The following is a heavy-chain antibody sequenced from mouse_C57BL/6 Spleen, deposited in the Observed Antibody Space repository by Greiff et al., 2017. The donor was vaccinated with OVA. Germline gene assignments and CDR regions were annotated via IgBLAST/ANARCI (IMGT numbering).Heavy chain of an antibody. J-gene: IGHJ4*01. CDR1: GFTFSNYW. Sequence: EVKLVESGGGLVQPGGSMKLSCVASGFTFSNYWMNWVRQSPEKGLEWVAQIRLKSDNYATHYAESVKGRFTISRDDSKSSVYLQMNNLRAEDTGIYYCTRDLYAMDYWGQGTSVTVSS. CDR2: IRLKSDNYAT. CDR3: TRDLYAMDY. V-gene: IGHV6-3*01.